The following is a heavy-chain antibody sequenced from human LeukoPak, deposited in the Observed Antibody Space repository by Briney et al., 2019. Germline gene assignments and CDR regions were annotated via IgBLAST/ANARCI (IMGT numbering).Heavy chain of an antibody. CDR1: GGTFISYA. V-gene: IGHV1-69*06. Sequence: GASVKVSCKASGGTFISYAISWVRQAPGQGLEWMGGIIPIFGTANYAQKFQGRVTITADKSTSTAYMELSSLRSEDTAVYYCARVVKERWFDPWGQGTLVTVSS. J-gene: IGHJ5*02. D-gene: IGHD4-23*01. CDR2: IIPIFGTA. CDR3: ARVVKERWFDP.